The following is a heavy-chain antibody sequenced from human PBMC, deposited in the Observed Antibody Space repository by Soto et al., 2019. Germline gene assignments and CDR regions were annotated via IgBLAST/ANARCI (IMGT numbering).Heavy chain of an antibody. CDR3: AKRSRSYTFDY. CDR1: GFTFSSYA. Sequence: GSLRLSWAASGFTFSSYAMSRVSPARGKGLEWVSVISASADSPYYADSVKGRFPISRANSQNTLYLQMKSLSAEDTAVYYCAKRSRSYTFDYWGQGTLVTVSS. CDR2: ISASADSP. V-gene: IGHV3-23*01. D-gene: IGHD6-6*01. J-gene: IGHJ4*02.